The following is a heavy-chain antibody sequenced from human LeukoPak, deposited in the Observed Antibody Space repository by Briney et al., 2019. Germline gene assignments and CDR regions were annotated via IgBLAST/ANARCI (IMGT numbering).Heavy chain of an antibody. Sequence: GGALSLSCVASGFTLSSYWMHWVRQAPGKGLVWVSRINSDESITNYADSVKGRFTISRDNAKNTLYLQMNSLRAEDTAVYYCARRYYDSSGYPLDYWGQGTLVTVSS. V-gene: IGHV3-74*01. J-gene: IGHJ4*02. CDR2: INSDESIT. CDR1: GFTLSSYW. D-gene: IGHD3-22*01. CDR3: ARRYYDSSGYPLDY.